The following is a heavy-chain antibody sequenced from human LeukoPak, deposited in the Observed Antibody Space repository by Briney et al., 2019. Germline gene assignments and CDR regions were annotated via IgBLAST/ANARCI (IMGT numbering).Heavy chain of an antibody. V-gene: IGHV4-34*01. CDR2: INHSGST. J-gene: IGHJ4*02. CDR1: GGSFSGYY. Sequence: PSETLSLTCAVYGGSFSGYYWSWIRQPPGKGLEWIGEINHSGSTNYNPSLKSRVTISVDTSKNQFSLKLSSVTAADTAVYYCAKSPRRTVTTLYFDYWGQGTLVTVSS. D-gene: IGHD4-17*01. CDR3: AKSPRRTVTTLYFDY.